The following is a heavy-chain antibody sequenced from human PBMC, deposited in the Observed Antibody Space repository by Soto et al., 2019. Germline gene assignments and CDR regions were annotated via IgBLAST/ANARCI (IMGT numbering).Heavy chain of an antibody. CDR1: GFTFSNAW. CDR2: IKSKTDGGTT. V-gene: IGHV3-15*07. CDR3: TTEVEGYYYGMDV. J-gene: IGHJ6*02. Sequence: EVQLVESGGGLVKPGGSLRLSCAASGFTFSNAWMNWVRQAPGKGLEWVGRIKSKTDGGTTDYAAPVKGRFTISRDXXKNTLYLQMNSLKTEDTAVYYCTTEVEGYYYGMDVWGQGTTVTVSS.